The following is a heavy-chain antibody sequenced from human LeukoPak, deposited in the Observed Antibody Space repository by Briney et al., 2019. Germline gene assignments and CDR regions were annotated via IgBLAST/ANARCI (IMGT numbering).Heavy chain of an antibody. V-gene: IGHV3-33*01. Sequence: PGRSLRLSCAASGFTFTSYDMHWVRQAPGKGLEWVALIWYDGSNTYYTDSVRGRFTISRDNSKSTLYLQMNSLRAGDTAIYYCAGDRKSGNFLGEFDHWGLGTLVTVSS. CDR3: AGDRKSGNFLGEFDH. D-gene: IGHD1-26*01. CDR2: IWYDGSNT. J-gene: IGHJ5*02. CDR1: GFTFTSYD.